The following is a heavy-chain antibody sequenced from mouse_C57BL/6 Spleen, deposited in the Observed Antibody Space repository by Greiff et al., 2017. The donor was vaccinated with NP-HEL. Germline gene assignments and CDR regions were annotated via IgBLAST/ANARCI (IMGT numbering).Heavy chain of an antibody. Sequence: QVQLQQPGAELVKPGASVKLSCKASGYTFTSYWMQWVKQRPGQGLEWIGEIDPSDSYTNYNQKFKGKAPLTVDTSSSTAYMQLSSLTSEDSAVYYCASILDSSGPDYWGQGTTLTVSS. CDR2: IDPSDSYT. D-gene: IGHD3-2*02. CDR3: ASILDSSGPDY. V-gene: IGHV1-50*01. CDR1: GYTFTSYW. J-gene: IGHJ2*01.